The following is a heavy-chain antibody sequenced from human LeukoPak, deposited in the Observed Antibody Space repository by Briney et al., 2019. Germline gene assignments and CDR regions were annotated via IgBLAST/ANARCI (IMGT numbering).Heavy chain of an antibody. CDR1: GGSFSGYY. J-gene: IGHJ4*02. Sequence: SETLSLTCAVYGGSFSGYYWSWIRQPPGKGLEWIGEINHSGSTNHNPSLKSRVTISVDTSKNQFSLKLSSVTAADTAVYYCARGTKLLRYFDWLTRRPYYFDYWGQGTLVTVSS. CDR3: ARGTKLLRYFDWLTRRPYYFDY. CDR2: INHSGST. D-gene: IGHD3-9*01. V-gene: IGHV4-34*01.